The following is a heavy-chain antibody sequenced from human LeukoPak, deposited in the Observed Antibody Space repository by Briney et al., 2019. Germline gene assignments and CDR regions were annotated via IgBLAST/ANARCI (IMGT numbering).Heavy chain of an antibody. Sequence: PGGSLRLSCATSGFTFSYYSMHWVRQAPGRGLEWVSYISNSGRTIYYADSVKGRFTISRDNAKNSVYLQMNSLRAEDTAVYYCAREGGPFRTHFDYWGQGTLVTVSS. CDR1: GFTFSYYS. V-gene: IGHV3-48*01. CDR2: ISNSGRTI. CDR3: AREGGPFRTHFDY. D-gene: IGHD1-14*01. J-gene: IGHJ4*02.